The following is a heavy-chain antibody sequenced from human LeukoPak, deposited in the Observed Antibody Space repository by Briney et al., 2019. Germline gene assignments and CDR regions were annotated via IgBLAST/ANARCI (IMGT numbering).Heavy chain of an antibody. CDR3: ARGRVVAWSY. J-gene: IGHJ4*02. CDR2: INRSGST. CDR1: GGSFSDYY. Sequence: SETLSLTCAVYGGSFSDYYWRWTWMRQPPGKGLEWIGEINRSGSTNNNPSLKTRVTISVDTSKNQFSLKLSSVTAADTAVYYCARGRVVAWSYWGQGTLVTVSS. V-gene: IGHV4-34*01. D-gene: IGHD2-15*01.